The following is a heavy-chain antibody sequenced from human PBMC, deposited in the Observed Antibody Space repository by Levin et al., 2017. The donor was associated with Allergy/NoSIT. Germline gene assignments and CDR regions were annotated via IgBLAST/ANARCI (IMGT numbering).Heavy chain of an antibody. CDR2: LWYDGTNK. D-gene: IGHD3-22*01. CDR1: GFTLTSYG. J-gene: IGHJ4*02. Sequence: GGSLRLSCAASGFTLTSYGIHWVRQAPGKGLEWVAVLWYDGTNKNYADSVKGRFTVFRDISKNTVYLQMNSLRAEDTAVYYCVRDADTSGHFSHFDYWGQGTLVTVSS. V-gene: IGHV3-33*01. CDR3: VRDADTSGHFSHFDY.